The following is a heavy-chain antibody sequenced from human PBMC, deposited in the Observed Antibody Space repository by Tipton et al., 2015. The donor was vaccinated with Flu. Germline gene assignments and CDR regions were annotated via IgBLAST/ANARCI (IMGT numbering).Heavy chain of an antibody. CDR1: GYTFSSYY. Sequence: QLVQSGAEVKKPGASVKVSCKASGYTFSSYYMHWVRQAPGQGLEWMGIINPSGGSTSYAKKFQGRVTMTRDTSTSTVYMELSSLRSEDTAVYYCARDFPPYYSGYDHDAFDIWGQGTMVTVSS. V-gene: IGHV1-46*01. J-gene: IGHJ3*02. CDR3: ARDFPPYYSGYDHDAFDI. D-gene: IGHD5-12*01. CDR2: INPSGGST.